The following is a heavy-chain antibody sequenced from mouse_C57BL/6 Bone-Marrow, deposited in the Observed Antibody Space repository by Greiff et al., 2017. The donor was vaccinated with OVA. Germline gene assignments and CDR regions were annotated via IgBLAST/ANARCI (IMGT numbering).Heavy chain of an antibody. CDR2: IYPGDGDT. J-gene: IGHJ1*03. V-gene: IGHV1-82*01. CDR1: GYAFSSSW. D-gene: IGHD1-1*01. Sequence: QVQLQQSGPELVKPGASVKISCKASGYAFSSSWMNWVKQRPGKGLEWIGRIYPGDGDTNYNGTFTGKATLTADKSSSTAYMQLSSLTSEDSAVYFCASPLSYYYGSSYFDVWGTGTTVTVSS. CDR3: ASPLSYYYGSSYFDV.